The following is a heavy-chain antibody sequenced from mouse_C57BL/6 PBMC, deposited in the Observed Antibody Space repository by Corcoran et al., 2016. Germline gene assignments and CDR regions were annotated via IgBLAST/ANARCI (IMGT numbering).Heavy chain of an antibody. V-gene: IGHV1-50*01. CDR3: ARSDSKILAY. Sequence: QVQLQQPGAELVKPGASVKLSCKASGYTFTSYWMQWVKQRPGQGLEWIGEIDPSDSYTDYNHKFKGKATLTVDTSSSTAYMQLSSLTSEDSAVYYCARSDSKILAYWGQGTLVTVSA. CDR1: GYTFTSYW. CDR2: IDPSDSYT. D-gene: IGHD2-5*01. J-gene: IGHJ3*01.